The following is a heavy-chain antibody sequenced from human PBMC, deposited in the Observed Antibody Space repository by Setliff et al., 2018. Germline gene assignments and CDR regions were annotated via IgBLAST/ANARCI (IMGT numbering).Heavy chain of an antibody. CDR2: MYFSGST. CDR1: GGSISTNSYY. J-gene: IGHJ4*02. Sequence: PSETLSLTCTVSGGSISTNSYYWGWIRQPPGKGLEWIGSMYFSGSTYYNPSLKSRVTISVDTAKNRFSLNLTSVTAADTAVYYCATSGFCSAGSCYSFDDWGQGALVTVSS. CDR3: ATSGFCSAGSCYSFDD. V-gene: IGHV4-39*07. D-gene: IGHD6-19*01.